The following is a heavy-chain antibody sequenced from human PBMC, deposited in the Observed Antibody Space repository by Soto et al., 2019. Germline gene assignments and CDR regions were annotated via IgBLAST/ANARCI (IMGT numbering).Heavy chain of an antibody. CDR3: AHRRTRRYFDWVQGVFDY. J-gene: IGHJ4*02. CDR2: IYWDDDK. Sequence: QITLKESGPTLVKPTQTLTLTCTFSGLSLSTSGVDVGWIRQPPGKALEWLGIIYWDDDKRYSPSLKSRLTITKDTSTNQVVLTMTNMDPVDTATYYCAHRRTRRYFDWVQGVFDYWGQGTLVTVSS. D-gene: IGHD3-9*01. CDR1: GLSLSTSGVD. V-gene: IGHV2-5*02.